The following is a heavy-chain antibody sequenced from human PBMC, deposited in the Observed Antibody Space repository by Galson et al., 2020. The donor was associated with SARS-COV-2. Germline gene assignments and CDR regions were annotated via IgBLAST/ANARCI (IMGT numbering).Heavy chain of an antibody. D-gene: IGHD2-2*01. CDR3: ARDKEQQLLFGWFDS. Sequence: ASVKVSCKASGYTFTDYYLHWVRPAPGQELAWMGWLKPDSGDPTYAQKFQGRVTMTRDTSISTAYMELNSLSSGDTAVDFCARDKEQQLLFGWFDSWGQGSMVTVSS. J-gene: IGHJ5*01. V-gene: IGHV1-2*02. CDR1: GYTFTDYY. CDR2: LKPDSGDP.